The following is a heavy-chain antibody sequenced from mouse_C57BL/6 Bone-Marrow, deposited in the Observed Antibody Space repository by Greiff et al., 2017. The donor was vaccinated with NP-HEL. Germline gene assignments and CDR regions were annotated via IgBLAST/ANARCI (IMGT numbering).Heavy chain of an antibody. V-gene: IGHV3-8*01. J-gene: IGHJ4*01. CDR2: ISYSGST. CDR1: GYSITSDY. CDR3: ARSPLWLRRNYYAMDY. D-gene: IGHD2-2*01. Sequence: LQESGPGLAKPSQTLSLTCSVTGYSITSDYWNWIRKFPGNKLEYMGYISYSGSTYYNPSLKSRISITRDTSKNQYYLQLNSVTTEDTATYYCARSPLWLRRNYYAMDYWGQGTSVTVSS.